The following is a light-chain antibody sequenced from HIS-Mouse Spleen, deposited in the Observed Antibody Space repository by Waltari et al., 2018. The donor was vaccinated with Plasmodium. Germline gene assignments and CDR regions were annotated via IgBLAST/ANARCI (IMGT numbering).Light chain of an antibody. Sequence: SYELTQPPSVSVSPGQTASITCSGATLGAKYSCWYQQKPGPSPVLVNYQDSKRPSGSPERFSSSNTGNTATLTISGTQAMDEADYYCQAWDMSTVVFGGGTKLTVL. CDR2: QDS. CDR3: QAWDMSTVV. V-gene: IGLV3-1*01. CDR1: TLGAKY. J-gene: IGLJ2*01.